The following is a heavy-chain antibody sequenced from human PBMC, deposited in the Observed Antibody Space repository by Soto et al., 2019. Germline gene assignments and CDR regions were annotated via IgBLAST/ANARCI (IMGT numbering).Heavy chain of an antibody. V-gene: IGHV3-23*01. CDR3: AKDHCHQDMIVVVTFDD. J-gene: IGHJ4*02. CDR1: GFTFSSYA. D-gene: IGHD3-22*01. CDR2: ISGSGGST. Sequence: GGSLRLSCAASGFTFSSYAMSWVRQAPGKGLEWVSAISGSGGSTYYADSVKGRFTISRDNSKNTLYLQMNSLRAEDTAVYYCAKDHCHQDMIVVVTFDDWGQGPLVNVSS.